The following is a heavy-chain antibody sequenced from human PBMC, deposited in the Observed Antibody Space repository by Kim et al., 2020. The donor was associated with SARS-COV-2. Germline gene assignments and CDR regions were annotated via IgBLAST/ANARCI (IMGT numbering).Heavy chain of an antibody. CDR3: QAHQWPSYTNWFDP. Sequence: SETLSLTCAVYGGSFSGYYWSWIRQPPGKGLEWIGEINHSGSTNYNPSLKSRVTISVDTSKNQFSLKLSSVTAADTAVYYCQAHQWPSYTNWFDPWGQGTLVTVSS. V-gene: IGHV4-34*01. J-gene: IGHJ5*02. D-gene: IGHD6-19*01. CDR2: INHSGST. CDR1: GGSFSGYY.